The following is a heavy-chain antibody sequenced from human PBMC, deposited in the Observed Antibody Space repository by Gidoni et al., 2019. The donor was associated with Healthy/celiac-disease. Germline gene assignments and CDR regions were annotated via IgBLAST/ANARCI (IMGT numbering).Heavy chain of an antibody. CDR3: ARLRDYDGGSGLPDY. V-gene: IGHV1-69*06. CDR1: GGTFSSYA. CDR2: IIPIFGRA. D-gene: IGHD3-3*01. J-gene: IGHJ4*02. Sequence: QLVQSGAEVKKPGSSVKVSCKASGGTFSSYAISWVRIALGQGLEGMGGIIPIFGRANYAQKCKGRVTITADKSTSTAYMELSSLRSEDTAVDYCARLRDYDGGSGLPDYWGQGTLVTVSA.